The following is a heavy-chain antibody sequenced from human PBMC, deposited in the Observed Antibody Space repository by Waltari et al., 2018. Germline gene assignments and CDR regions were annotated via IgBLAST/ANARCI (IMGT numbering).Heavy chain of an antibody. CDR2: ISSSSSTI. CDR1: GFTFSSYS. V-gene: IGHV3-48*02. D-gene: IGHD3-3*01. Sequence: EVRLVESGGGLVQPGGSLRLSCAASGFTFSSYSMNWVRQAPGKGLEWVSYISSSSSTIYYADSVKGRFTISRDNAKNSLYLQMNSLRDEDTAVYYCARDPYDFWSGYWGDYYYYYYMDVWGKGTTVTVSS. CDR3: ARDPYDFWSGYWGDYYYYYYMDV. J-gene: IGHJ6*03.